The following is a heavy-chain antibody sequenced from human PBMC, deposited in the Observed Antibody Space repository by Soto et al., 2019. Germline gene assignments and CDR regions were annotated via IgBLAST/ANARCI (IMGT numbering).Heavy chain of an antibody. J-gene: IGHJ6*02. V-gene: IGHV6-1*01. Sequence: SQTLSLTCAISGDSVSSNSAAWNWIRQSPSRGLEWLGRTYYRSKWYNDYAVSVKSRITINPDTSKNQFSLQLNSVTPEDTAVNSRARSNIAVVAYCYHSMDSWGQGTSITASS. CDR2: TYYRSKWYN. CDR1: GDSVSSNSAA. D-gene: IGHD2-2*01. CDR3: ARSNIAVVAYCYHSMDS.